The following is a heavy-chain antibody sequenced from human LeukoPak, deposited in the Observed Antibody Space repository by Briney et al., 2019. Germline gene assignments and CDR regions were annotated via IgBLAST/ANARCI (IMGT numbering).Heavy chain of an antibody. CDR1: GYTFTDYY. Sequence: ASVKVSCKASGYTFTDYYMHWVRQAPGQGLEWMGWINSYSGGTNFAQNFQDRVTMTRDTSISTAYMELSRLRSDDTAVYYCAREMTTELLGCFDPWGQGTLVTVSS. CDR2: INSYSGGT. D-gene: IGHD4-17*01. V-gene: IGHV1-2*02. J-gene: IGHJ5*02. CDR3: AREMTTELLGCFDP.